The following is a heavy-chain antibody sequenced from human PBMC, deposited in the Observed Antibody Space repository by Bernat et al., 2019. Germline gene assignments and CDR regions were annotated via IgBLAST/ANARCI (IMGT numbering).Heavy chain of an antibody. D-gene: IGHD6-19*01. Sequence: EVQLVESGGGLVKPGGSLRLSCAASGFTFSIYSMNWVRQAPGKGLEWIAYITSNTRTIHYADSVEGRFTISRDNGKSSLYLQMNSLRDEDTAVYYCARSVEGAFDYWGQGTLVTVAS. J-gene: IGHJ4*02. CDR3: ARSVEGAFDY. CDR2: ITSNTRTI. CDR1: GFTFSIYS. V-gene: IGHV3-48*02.